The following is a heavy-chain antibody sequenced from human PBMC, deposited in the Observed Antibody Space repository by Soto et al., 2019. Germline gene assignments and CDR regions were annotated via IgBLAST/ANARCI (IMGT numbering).Heavy chain of an antibody. CDR2: ISSNSAYI. CDR3: TTQTQVTRNGEYFQH. V-gene: IGHV3-21*01. D-gene: IGHD4-4*01. Sequence: EVQVVESGGGLVKPGASLRLSCAASGFTFSSYSTNWVRQAPGKGLEWVSSISSNSAYIYSADSVKGRFTTSRDNAKNSLFLQMNSLRAEDTAVYYCTTQTQVTRNGEYFQHWGQGALVIVSS. CDR1: GFTFSSYS. J-gene: IGHJ1*01.